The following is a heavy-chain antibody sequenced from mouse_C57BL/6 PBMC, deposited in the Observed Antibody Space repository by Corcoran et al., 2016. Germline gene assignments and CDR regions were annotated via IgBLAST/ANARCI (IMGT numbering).Heavy chain of an antibody. CDR2: MNIYSGVP. Sequence: QIQLVQSGPELKKPGETVKISCKASGYTFTTYGMSWVKQAPGKGLKWMGWMNIYSGVPTYADDFKGRFALSLETSASTAYLEINNLKSEDTATYFCARDSNWYFDVWGIGTTVTVSS. CDR3: ARDSNWYFDV. D-gene: IGHD2-5*01. CDR1: GYTFTTYG. V-gene: IGHV9-3*01. J-gene: IGHJ1*03.